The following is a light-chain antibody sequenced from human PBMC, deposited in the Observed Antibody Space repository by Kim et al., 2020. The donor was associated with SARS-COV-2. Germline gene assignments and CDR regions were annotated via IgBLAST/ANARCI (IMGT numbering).Light chain of an antibody. Sequence: EIVMTQSPATLSVSPGERATLSCRASESVKTYLAWYQQKPGQAPRLLIYGASTRATGIPARFSGSGSGTEFTVTISSLQSEDIAVYYCQQHNKWPLIFGGGTKVDIK. CDR2: GAS. J-gene: IGKJ4*01. CDR1: ESVKTY. V-gene: IGKV3-15*01. CDR3: QQHNKWPLI.